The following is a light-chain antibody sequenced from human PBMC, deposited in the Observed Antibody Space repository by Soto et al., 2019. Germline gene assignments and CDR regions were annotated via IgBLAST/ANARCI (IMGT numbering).Light chain of an antibody. CDR3: QQYGSSPRT. CDR2: GAS. Sequence: EIVLTQSTGTLSLSPGERATLSCRASQSVNSDYLAWYQQKPGQAPRLLIYGASSRATGIPDKFSGSGSGTDFTLTISRLEPDDFAMYYCQQYGSSPRTFGQGTKVEI. CDR1: QSVNSDY. V-gene: IGKV3-20*01. J-gene: IGKJ1*01.